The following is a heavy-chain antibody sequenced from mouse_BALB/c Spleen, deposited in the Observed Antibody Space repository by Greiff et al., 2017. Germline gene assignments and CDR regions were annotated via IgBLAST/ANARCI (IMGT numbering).Heavy chain of an antibody. V-gene: IGHV14-3*02. D-gene: IGHD2-1*01. CDR3: AGTYGKYDAMEY. CDR2: IDPGNGNT. J-gene: IGHJ4*01. CDR1: GFNFNDTF. Sequence: EVLLQQSGAELVKPGASVKLSCTASGFNFNDTFMHWVKQRPEQGLEWIGRIDPGNGNTKYEPKFQGKATITADTSTNTASLQLSSLTTEDTAVYYCAGTYGKYDAMEYWGQGTSVTVSS.